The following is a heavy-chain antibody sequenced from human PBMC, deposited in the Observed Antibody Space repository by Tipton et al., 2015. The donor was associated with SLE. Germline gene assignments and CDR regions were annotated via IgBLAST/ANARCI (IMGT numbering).Heavy chain of an antibody. CDR2: ISSSGSTI. D-gene: IGHD3-3*01. CDR1: GFTFSDYY. Sequence: SLRLSCAASGFTFSDYYMSWIRQAPGRGLEWVSYISSSGSTIYYADSVKGRFTISRDNAKNSLYLQMNSLRAEDTAVYYCARDRFWSGYYGWFDPWGQGTLVTVSS. J-gene: IGHJ5*02. V-gene: IGHV3-11*01. CDR3: ARDRFWSGYYGWFDP.